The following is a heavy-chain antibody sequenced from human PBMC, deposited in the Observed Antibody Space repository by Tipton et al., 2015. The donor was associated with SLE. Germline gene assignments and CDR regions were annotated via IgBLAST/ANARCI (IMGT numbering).Heavy chain of an antibody. CDR1: GFTFSSYT. CDR3: ARDGTGLDAFDI. CDR2: ISFDGSNK. D-gene: IGHD3/OR15-3a*01. Sequence: SLRLSCAASGFTFSSYTMRWVRQAPGKGLEWVALISFDGSNKYYADSVKGRFTISRDNSKNTLYLQMNSLRAEDTAVYYCARDGTGLDAFDIWGQGTMVTVSS. J-gene: IGHJ3*02. V-gene: IGHV3-30*14.